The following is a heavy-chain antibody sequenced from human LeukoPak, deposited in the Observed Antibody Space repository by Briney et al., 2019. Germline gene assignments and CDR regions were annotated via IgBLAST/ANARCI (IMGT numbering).Heavy chain of an antibody. J-gene: IGHJ5*02. D-gene: IGHD6-19*01. Sequence: SVKVSSKSSVYTFTAYYMHWVRQAPGQGLEWMGWINPNSGGTNYAQKFQGRVTMTRDTSISTAYMELSRLRSDDTAVYYCARDRAVAGNSVWFDPWGQGTLVTVSS. CDR1: VYTFTAYY. V-gene: IGHV1-2*02. CDR3: ARDRAVAGNSVWFDP. CDR2: INPNSGGT.